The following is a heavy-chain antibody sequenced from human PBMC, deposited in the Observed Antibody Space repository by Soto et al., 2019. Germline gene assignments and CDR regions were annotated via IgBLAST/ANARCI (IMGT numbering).Heavy chain of an antibody. Sequence: ASVKVPCKASGYTFTSYGISWVRQAPGQGLEWMGWISGYNDNTNYAQKFQDRVTMTTDTSTNTAYMELRSLRSDDTAVYYCARSHNYFDYWGQGTLVTVSS. CDR2: ISGYNDNT. CDR3: ARSHNYFDY. J-gene: IGHJ4*02. V-gene: IGHV1-18*04. CDR1: GYTFTSYG.